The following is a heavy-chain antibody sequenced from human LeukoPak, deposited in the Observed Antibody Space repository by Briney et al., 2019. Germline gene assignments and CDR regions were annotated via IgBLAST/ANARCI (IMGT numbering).Heavy chain of an antibody. Sequence: SETLSLTCTVSGASISSHYWSWIRQSAAKGLEWIGRIYADGSTTYNPSLQSRVTMSADTSRNQLSLKLTSVTAADTAVYYCASANPGILVGSPLDAFDIWGQGTMVTVSS. D-gene: IGHD2/OR15-2a*01. V-gene: IGHV4-4*07. CDR1: GASISSHY. CDR2: IYADGST. CDR3: ASANPGILVGSPLDAFDI. J-gene: IGHJ3*02.